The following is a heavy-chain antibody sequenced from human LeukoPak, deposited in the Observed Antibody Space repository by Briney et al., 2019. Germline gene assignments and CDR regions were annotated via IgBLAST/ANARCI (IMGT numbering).Heavy chain of an antibody. CDR2: ITGSGGTT. Sequence: PGGSLRLSCAASGFTFSNNAMSWVRPAPGKGLEWVSAITGSGGTTYYADSVKGRFTISRDNSKNTLYLQMNSLRAEDTAVYYCAKGLHNTTPREIDDWGQGTLVTVSS. D-gene: IGHD1-1*01. CDR1: GFTFSNNA. J-gene: IGHJ4*02. CDR3: AKGLHNTTPREIDD. V-gene: IGHV3-23*01.